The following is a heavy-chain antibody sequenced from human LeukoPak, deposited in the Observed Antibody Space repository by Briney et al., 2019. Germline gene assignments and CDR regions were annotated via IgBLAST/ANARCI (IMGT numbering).Heavy chain of an antibody. CDR3: ARLIVVVPAVDYGMDV. CDR1: GGSISSYY. D-gene: IGHD2-2*01. J-gene: IGHJ6*02. Sequence: SETLSLTCTVSGGSISSYYWSWIRQPLGKGLEWIGYIYYSGSTNHNPSLKSRVTISVDTSKNQFSLKLSSVTAADTAVYYCARLIVVVPAVDYGMDVWGQGTTVTVSS. CDR2: IYYSGST. V-gene: IGHV4-59*01.